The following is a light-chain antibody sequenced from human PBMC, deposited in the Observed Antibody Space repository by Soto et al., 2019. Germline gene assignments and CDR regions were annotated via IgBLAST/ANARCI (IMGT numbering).Light chain of an antibody. Sequence: ILLTQSPGTLSLSPGERATLSCRASQTISSSYLAWYQQKPRQTPRLIIYGVSSRATGIPDRFSGSGSGTHFTLTISRLEPEDFAVYYCQQYGRSPPITFGQGTRLEIK. CDR1: QTISSSY. J-gene: IGKJ5*01. V-gene: IGKV3-20*01. CDR3: QQYGRSPPIT. CDR2: GVS.